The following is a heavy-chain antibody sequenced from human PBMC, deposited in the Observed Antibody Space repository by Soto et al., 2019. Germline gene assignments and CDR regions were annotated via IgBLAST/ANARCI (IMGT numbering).Heavy chain of an antibody. CDR1: GGSFSGYY. CDR3: ARGQDYTCRFDP. V-gene: IGHV4-34*01. J-gene: IGHJ5*02. CDR2: INHSGST. Sequence: SETLSLTCAVYGGSFSGYYWSWIRQPPGKGLEWIGEINHSGSTNYNPSLKSRVTISVDTSKNQFSLKLSSVTAADTAVYYCARGQDYTCRFDPWGQGTLVTVSS. D-gene: IGHD4-4*01.